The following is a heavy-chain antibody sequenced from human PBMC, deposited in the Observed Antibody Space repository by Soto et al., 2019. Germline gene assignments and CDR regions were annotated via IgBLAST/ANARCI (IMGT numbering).Heavy chain of an antibody. Sequence: SETLFLTCTVSGGSISSYYWSWIRAPPGKGLEWIGYIYYSGSTNYNPSLKSRVTISVDTSKNQFSLKLSSVTAADTAVYYCARFNLGYCSGGSCGDWFDPRGQGTLVTVSS. J-gene: IGHJ5*02. V-gene: IGHV4-59*01. D-gene: IGHD2-15*01. CDR2: IYYSGST. CDR3: ARFNLGYCSGGSCGDWFDP. CDR1: GGSISSYY.